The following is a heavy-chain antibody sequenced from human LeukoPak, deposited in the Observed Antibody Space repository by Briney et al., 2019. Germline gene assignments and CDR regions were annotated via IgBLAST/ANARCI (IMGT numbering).Heavy chain of an antibody. Sequence: GASVKVSCKASGYTFTSYGISWVRQAPGQGLEWMGWISAYNGNTNYARKLQGRVTMTTDTSTSAAYMELRSLRSDDTAVYYCARDSSGWYVRNDAFDIWGQGTMVTVSS. D-gene: IGHD6-19*01. CDR2: ISAYNGNT. CDR3: ARDSSGWYVRNDAFDI. V-gene: IGHV1-18*01. J-gene: IGHJ3*02. CDR1: GYTFTSYG.